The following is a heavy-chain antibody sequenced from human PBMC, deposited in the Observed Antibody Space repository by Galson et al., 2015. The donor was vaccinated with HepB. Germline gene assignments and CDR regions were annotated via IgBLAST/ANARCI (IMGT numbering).Heavy chain of an antibody. Sequence: SLRLSCAASGFTFSSYGIHWVRQAPGKGLEWVAVIWYDGSNKYYADSVKGRFTISRDNSKNTLYLQMNSLRAEDTAVYYCARDPVAGTVSKFWFDPWGQGTLVTVSS. J-gene: IGHJ5*02. D-gene: IGHD6-19*01. V-gene: IGHV3-33*01. CDR3: ARDPVAGTVSKFWFDP. CDR2: IWYDGSNK. CDR1: GFTFSSYG.